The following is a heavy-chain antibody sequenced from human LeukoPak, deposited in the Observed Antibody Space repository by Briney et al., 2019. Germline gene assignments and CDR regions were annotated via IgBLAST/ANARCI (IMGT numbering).Heavy chain of an antibody. V-gene: IGHV3-7*01. CDR3: AKDRWYRLLYAASLDY. D-gene: IGHD2-2*02. Sequence: GGSLRLSCTTSGFNFRAYWMGWVRQAPGKGLEWVANIHQHGSKENYLDSVKGRFTISRDNAKNSLYLQMNSLRAEDTAVYYCAKDRWYRLLYAASLDYWGQGTLVTVSS. CDR2: IHQHGSKE. CDR1: GFNFRAYW. J-gene: IGHJ4*02.